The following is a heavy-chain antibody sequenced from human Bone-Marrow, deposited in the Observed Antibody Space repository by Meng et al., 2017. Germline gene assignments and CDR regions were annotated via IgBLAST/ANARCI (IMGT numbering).Heavy chain of an antibody. D-gene: IGHD5-24*01. Sequence: ASVKVSCKVSGYTLTELSMHWVRQAPGKGLEWMGGFDPEDGETIYAQKFQGRVTMIEDTSTDTAYMELSSLRYEDTAVYYCATQSTIEMATIKGLYFDYWGQGTLVTVSS. CDR2: FDPEDGET. V-gene: IGHV1-24*01. J-gene: IGHJ4*02. CDR1: GYTLTELS. CDR3: ATQSTIEMATIKGLYFDY.